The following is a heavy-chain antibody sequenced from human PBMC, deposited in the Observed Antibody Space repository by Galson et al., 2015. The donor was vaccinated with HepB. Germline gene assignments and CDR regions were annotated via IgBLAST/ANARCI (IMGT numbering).Heavy chain of an antibody. J-gene: IGHJ4*02. CDR1: GASISSYY. CDR2: ISYSGSP. V-gene: IGHV4-59*01. Sequence: SETLSLTCTVSGASISSYYWNWIRQPPGKGLAWIGYISYSGSPNYNPSLKSRVTISINTSKNQFSLNLSPVTAADAAVYYCARVYDSSSADLDYWGQGTLVTVSS. CDR3: ARVYDSSSADLDY. D-gene: IGHD6-6*01.